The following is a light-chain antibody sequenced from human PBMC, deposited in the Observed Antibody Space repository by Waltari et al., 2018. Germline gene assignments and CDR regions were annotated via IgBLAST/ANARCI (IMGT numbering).Light chain of an antibody. Sequence: EIVMTQSPATLSVSPGERATLSCRASQSVSSNLAWYQQKPGQAPRLLIYGASTRATGIPARCSGSGSGTEFTLTISSLQSEDCAVYYCQQYSNWPRTFGQGTKVEIK. CDR1: QSVSSN. CDR3: QQYSNWPRT. J-gene: IGKJ1*01. V-gene: IGKV3-15*01. CDR2: GAS.